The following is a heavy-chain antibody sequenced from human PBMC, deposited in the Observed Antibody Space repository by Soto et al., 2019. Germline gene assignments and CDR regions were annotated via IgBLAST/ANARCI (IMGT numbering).Heavy chain of an antibody. J-gene: IGHJ5*02. CDR2: IDTDGGGT. CDR1: GFTLGSHR. CDR3: ATVFDL. Sequence: DVQLVESGGGLGQPGGSLRVSCAASGFTLGSHRIHWVRQPPGKGLEWVSRIDTDGGGTSYAASVKGRFTISTDNAKTTVYLQMNGLRAEETAVYYCATVFDLWGQGTLVTVSS. V-gene: IGHV3-74*01.